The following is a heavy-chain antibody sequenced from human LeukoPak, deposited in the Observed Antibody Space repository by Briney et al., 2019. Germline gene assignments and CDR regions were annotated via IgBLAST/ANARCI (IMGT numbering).Heavy chain of an antibody. CDR1: GYSFTSYW. CDR3: ARTLYGDYGRYGMDV. D-gene: IGHD4-17*01. V-gene: IGHV5-51*01. J-gene: IGHJ6*02. CDR2: IYPGDSDT. Sequence: GESLKISCKGSGYSFTSYWIGWVRQLPGKGLEWMGIIYPGDSDTRYSPSFQGQVTISADKSISTAYLQWSSLKASDTAMYYCARTLYGDYGRYGMDVWGQGTTVTVSS.